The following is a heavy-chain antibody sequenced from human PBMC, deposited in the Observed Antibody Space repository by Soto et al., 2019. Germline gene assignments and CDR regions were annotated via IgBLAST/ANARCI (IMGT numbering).Heavy chain of an antibody. D-gene: IGHD1-7*01. CDR3: ARRHLELELTRGDWFDP. V-gene: IGHV4-31*03. Sequence: SETLSLTCTVSGGSISSGGYYWSWIRQHPGKGLEWIGYIYYSGSTYYNPSLKSRVTISVDTSKNQFSLKLSSVTAADTAVYYCARRHLELELTRGDWFDPWGQGTLVTVSS. J-gene: IGHJ5*02. CDR2: IYYSGST. CDR1: GGSISSGGYY.